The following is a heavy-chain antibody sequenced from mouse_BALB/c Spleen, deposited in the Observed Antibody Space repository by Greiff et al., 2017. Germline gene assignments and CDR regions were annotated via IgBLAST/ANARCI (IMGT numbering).Heavy chain of an antibody. CDR2: ILPGSGST. J-gene: IGHJ4*01. D-gene: IGHD2-1*01. V-gene: IGHV1-9*01. CDR1: GYTFSSYW. Sequence: QVQLKQSGAELMKPGASVKISCKATGYTFSSYWIEWVKQRPGHGLEWIGEILPGSGSTNYNEKFKGKATFTADTSSNTAYMQLSSLTSEDSAVYYCARRGNPYAMDYWGQGTSVTVSS. CDR3: ARRGNPYAMDY.